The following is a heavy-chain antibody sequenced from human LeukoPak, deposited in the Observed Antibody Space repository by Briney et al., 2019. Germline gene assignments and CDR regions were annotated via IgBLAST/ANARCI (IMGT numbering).Heavy chain of an antibody. D-gene: IGHD3-22*01. Sequence: GGSLRLSCAASGFTFSSDAMNWVRLAPGKGLEWVSSVGGSSGGSTQYADAVKGRFTVSRDNSKSTLYLQMNSLRAEDTAVYYCARLGGFYDSSGLLNYFDYWGQGTLVTVSS. CDR2: VGGSSGGST. CDR3: ARLGGFYDSSGLLNYFDY. J-gene: IGHJ4*02. V-gene: IGHV3-23*01. CDR1: GFTFSSDA.